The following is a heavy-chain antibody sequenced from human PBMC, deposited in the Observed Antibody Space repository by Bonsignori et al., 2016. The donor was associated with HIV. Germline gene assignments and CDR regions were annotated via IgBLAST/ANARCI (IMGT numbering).Heavy chain of an antibody. J-gene: IGHJ4*02. CDR3: ARRDRERGIDY. D-gene: IGHD1-1*01. Sequence: QVQLQQWGAGLLKPSETLSLTCAVYGGSFSGYYWSWIRQPPGKGLEWIGEINHSGSTNYNPSLKSRVTISVDTSKNQFSLKLSSVTAADTAVYYCARRDRERGIDYWGQGTLVTVSS. CDR1: GGSFSGYY. CDR2: INHSGST. V-gene: IGHV4-34*01.